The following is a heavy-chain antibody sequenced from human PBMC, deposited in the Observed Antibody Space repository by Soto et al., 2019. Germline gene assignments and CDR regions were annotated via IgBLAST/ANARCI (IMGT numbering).Heavy chain of an antibody. J-gene: IGHJ3*02. CDR2: IWYDGSNK. CDR1: GFTFSSYG. Sequence: QVQLVESGGGVVHPGRSLRLSCAASGFTFSSYGMHWVRQAPGKGLEWVTVIWYDGSNKYYADSVKGRFTISRDNSKNTLYLQMNSLRAEDTAVYYCARDVRYCSSTSCSLHEHDVFDIWRQGTMVTVSS. V-gene: IGHV3-33*01. CDR3: ARDVRYCSSTSCSLHEHDVFDI. D-gene: IGHD2-2*01.